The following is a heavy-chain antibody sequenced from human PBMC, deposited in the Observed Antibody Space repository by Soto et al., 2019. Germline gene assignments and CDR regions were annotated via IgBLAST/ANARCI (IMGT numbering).Heavy chain of an antibody. CDR1: GGSISSSNW. CDR2: IYHSGST. CDR3: TRGLDRAKLGY. V-gene: IGHV4-4*02. J-gene: IGHJ4*02. D-gene: IGHD1-26*01. Sequence: SETLSLTCAVSGGSISSSNWWSWVRQPPGKGLEWIGEIYHSGSTNYNPSLKSRVTMSVDKSKNQFSLKLSSVTVADTAVYYCTRGLDRAKLGYWGQGIQVTVSS.